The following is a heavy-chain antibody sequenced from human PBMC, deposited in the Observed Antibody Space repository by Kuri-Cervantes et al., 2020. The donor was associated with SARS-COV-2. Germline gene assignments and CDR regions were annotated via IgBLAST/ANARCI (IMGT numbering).Heavy chain of an antibody. J-gene: IGHJ4*02. V-gene: IGHV4-34*01. Sequence: SQTLSLTCAFYGGSFSGYYWSWIRQPPGKGLEWIGEINHSGSTNYNPSLKSRVTISVDTSKNQLSLKLSSVTTADTAVYYCARVRGGGSGSYYSPYYFDYWGQGTLVTVSS. CDR2: INHSGST. CDR3: ARVRGGGSGSYYSPYYFDY. D-gene: IGHD3-10*01. CDR1: GGSFSGYY.